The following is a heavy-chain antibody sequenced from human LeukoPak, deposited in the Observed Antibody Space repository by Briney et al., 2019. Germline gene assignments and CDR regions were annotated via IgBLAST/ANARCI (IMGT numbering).Heavy chain of an antibody. CDR1: GYTFTSYA. CDR2: INTNTGNP. CDR3: ARASPRVRFLEWLSPPQDY. D-gene: IGHD3-3*01. J-gene: IGHJ4*02. Sequence: ASVTVSCKASGYTFTSYAMNWVRQPPGQGLEGMGWINTNTGNPTYAQAFTGRFVFSLDSSVSTAYLQISSLKAEDTAVYYCARASPRVRFLEWLSPPQDYWGQGTLVTVSS. V-gene: IGHV7-4-1*02.